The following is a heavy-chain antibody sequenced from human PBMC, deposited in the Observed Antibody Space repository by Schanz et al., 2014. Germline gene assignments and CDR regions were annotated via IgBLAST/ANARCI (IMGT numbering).Heavy chain of an antibody. V-gene: IGHV3-48*02. D-gene: IGHD3-16*01. CDR1: GFTFRDYS. J-gene: IGHJ5*02. CDR2: ISSYSTI. Sequence: EVQLVESGGGLVQPGGSLRLSCEASGFTFRDYSMNWVRQAPGKGPEWISYISSYSTIHYADSVKGRFTISRDNARNSLFLQMNILRDEDTAVYYWTSARCFTCPDYWFAPGGQGTTVTVSS. CDR3: TSARCFTCPDYWFAP.